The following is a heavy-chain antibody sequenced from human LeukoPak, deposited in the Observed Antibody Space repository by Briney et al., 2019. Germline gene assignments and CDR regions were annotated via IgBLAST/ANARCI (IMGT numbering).Heavy chain of an antibody. CDR3: ARLSKGRFFDYIFDY. CDR2: IYYSGST. D-gene: IGHD3-9*01. V-gene: IGHV4-39*01. CDR1: GGSVSSSTYY. J-gene: IGHJ4*02. Sequence: PSQTLSLTCTVSGGSVSSSTYYRGWIRQPPGKGLEWIGNIYYSGSTYYNPSLTSRVTMSVDTSNNQFSLKMHSVTAADTAVYYCARLSKGRFFDYIFDYWGQGTLVTVSS.